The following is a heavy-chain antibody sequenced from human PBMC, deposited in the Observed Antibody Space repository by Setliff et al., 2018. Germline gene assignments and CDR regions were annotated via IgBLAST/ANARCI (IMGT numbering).Heavy chain of an antibody. CDR1: GGSISSYY. J-gene: IGHJ3*02. D-gene: IGHD2-2*03. CDR2: VYYTGDT. V-gene: IGHV4-4*08. CDR3: ARDPGYPSGVAGGFDT. Sequence: SETLSLTCTVSGGSISSYYWSWIRQPPGKELEWMAYVYYTGDTYYNPSLKSRVTISIDTSSKHFSLILTSVTAADTAVYYCARDPGYPSGVAGGFDTWGQGTTVTVS.